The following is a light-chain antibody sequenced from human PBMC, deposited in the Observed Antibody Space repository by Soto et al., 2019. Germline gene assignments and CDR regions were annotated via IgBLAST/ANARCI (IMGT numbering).Light chain of an antibody. CDR2: EAS. J-gene: IGKJ2*01. CDR3: QQHDDWPLT. V-gene: IGKV3-15*01. CDR1: QSISIN. Sequence: EIVMTQSPATLSVSPGQRATLSCRASQSISINLARYQQKPGQAPRLLIYEASTRATGIPARFSGSGSGTEFTLSSNSLQSEDSAVYYCQQHDDWPLTFGQGTKLEIK.